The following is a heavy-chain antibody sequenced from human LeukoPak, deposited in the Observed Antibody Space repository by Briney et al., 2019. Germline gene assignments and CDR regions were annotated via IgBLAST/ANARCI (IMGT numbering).Heavy chain of an antibody. CDR1: GFTFSSYS. CDR2: ISSSSSYI. Sequence: GGSLRLSCAASGFTFSSYSMNWVSQAPGKGLEWVSSISSSSSYIYYADSVKGRFTISRDNAKNSLYLQMDSLRAEDTAVYYCARDRWGRAPDHWGQGTLVTVSS. J-gene: IGHJ4*02. V-gene: IGHV3-21*01. CDR3: ARDRWGRAPDH. D-gene: IGHD3-16*01.